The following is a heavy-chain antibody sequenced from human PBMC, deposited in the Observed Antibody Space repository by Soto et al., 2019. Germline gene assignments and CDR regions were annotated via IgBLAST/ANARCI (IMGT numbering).Heavy chain of an antibody. V-gene: IGHV1-8*01. J-gene: IGHJ3*02. D-gene: IGHD3-10*01. CDR1: GYTFTSYA. CDR3: ASLNERWFGEDAFDI. CDR2: MNPNSGNT. Sequence: QVQLVQSGAEVKKPGASVKVSCKASGYTFTSYAINWVRQATGQGLEWMGWMNPNSGNTGYAQKFQGRVTMTRNTSISTAYMELSSLRSEDTAVYYCASLNERWFGEDAFDIWGQGTMVTVSS.